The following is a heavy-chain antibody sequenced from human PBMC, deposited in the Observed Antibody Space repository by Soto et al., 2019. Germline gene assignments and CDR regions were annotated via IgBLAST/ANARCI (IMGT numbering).Heavy chain of an antibody. CDR2: IYYSGTT. J-gene: IGHJ4*02. Sequence: QVQLQESGPGLVKPSDTLSLTCAVSGYSISSSNWWGWIRQPPGKGLEWIGYIYYSGTTYYNPSLNGRATTSVDTSKNQFSLKLTSVTAVDTAVYYCARREIQGPIDYWGQGTLVTVSS. D-gene: IGHD1-26*01. CDR1: GYSISSSNW. V-gene: IGHV4-28*01. CDR3: ARREIQGPIDY.